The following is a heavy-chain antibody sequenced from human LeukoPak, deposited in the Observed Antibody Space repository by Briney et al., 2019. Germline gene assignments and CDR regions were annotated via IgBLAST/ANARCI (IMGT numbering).Heavy chain of an antibody. J-gene: IGHJ5*02. Sequence: KSSETLSLTCAVYGGSFSGYYWSWIRQPPGKGLEWIGEINHSGSTNYNPSLKSRVTISVDTSKNQFSLKLSSVTAADTAVYYCARDIVVVPAAISVGGFDPWGQGTLVTVSS. CDR3: ARDIVVVPAAISVGGFDP. CDR2: INHSGST. CDR1: GGSFSGYY. D-gene: IGHD2-2*01. V-gene: IGHV4-34*01.